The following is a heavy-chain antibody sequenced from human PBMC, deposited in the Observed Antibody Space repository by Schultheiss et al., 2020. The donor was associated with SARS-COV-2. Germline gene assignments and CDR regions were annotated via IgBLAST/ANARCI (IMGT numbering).Heavy chain of an antibody. CDR2: INHSGST. CDR3: ARDRRAARLNWFDP. J-gene: IGHJ5*02. CDR1: GGSFSGYY. V-gene: IGHV4-34*09. Sequence: SQTLSLTCAVYGGSFSGYYWSWIRQPPGKGLEWIGEINHSGSTNYNPSLKSRVTISLDTFKNQFSLKLNSVTAADTAVYYCARDRRAARLNWFDPWGQGTLVTVSS. D-gene: IGHD6-13*01.